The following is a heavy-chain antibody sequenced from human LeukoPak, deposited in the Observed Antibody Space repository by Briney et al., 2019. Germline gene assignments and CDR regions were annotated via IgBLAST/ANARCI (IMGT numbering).Heavy chain of an antibody. J-gene: IGHJ3*02. CDR1: GGSISSYY. D-gene: IGHD5-18*01. V-gene: IGHV4-59*01. CDR3: ARDLGVMVRAFDI. CDR2: IYYSGST. Sequence: AETLPLTCTVSGGSISSYYWSWIRQPPGKRLEWIGYIYYSGSTSYNPSLKSRVTISVDTSKNHISLKLSSVTAADTAVYYCARDLGVMVRAFDIWGQGTMDTVSS.